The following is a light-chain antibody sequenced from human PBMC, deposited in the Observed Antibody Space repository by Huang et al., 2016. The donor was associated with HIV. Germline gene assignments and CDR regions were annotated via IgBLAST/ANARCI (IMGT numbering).Light chain of an antibody. CDR3: MQGTHWPLT. Sequence: DVVMTQSPLSLPVTLGQPASISCRSSQSLVYSDANTCLNWFQQRPGQPPRRLIYKVSNRDSGVPDRFSGSGSGTDFTLKISRVEAEDVGVYYCMQGTHWPLTFGGGTKVEIK. J-gene: IGKJ4*01. V-gene: IGKV2-30*01. CDR2: KVS. CDR1: QSLVYSDANTC.